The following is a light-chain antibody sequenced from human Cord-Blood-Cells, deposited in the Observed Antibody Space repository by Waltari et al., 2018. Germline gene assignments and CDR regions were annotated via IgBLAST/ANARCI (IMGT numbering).Light chain of an antibody. CDR2: KAS. Sequence: DIQMTQSPSTLSASVGDRVTITCRASQSISSWLAWYQQKPGKAPKPLLYKASSLESGVPSRFSGSGSGTEFTLTISSLQPDDFATYYCQQYNSYSLTFGGGTKVEIK. CDR1: QSISSW. J-gene: IGKJ4*01. CDR3: QQYNSYSLT. V-gene: IGKV1-5*03.